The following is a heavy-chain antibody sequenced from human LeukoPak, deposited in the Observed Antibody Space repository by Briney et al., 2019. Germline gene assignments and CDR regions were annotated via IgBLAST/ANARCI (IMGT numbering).Heavy chain of an antibody. CDR2: MNPNSGNT. J-gene: IGHJ5*02. Sequence: ASVKVSCKASGYTFTSYDINWVRQATGQGLEWMGWMNPNSGNTGYAQKFQGRVTMTRNTSISTAYMELSSLRSEDTAVYYCARGARELRYFDWLSGPTLPNWFDPWGQGTLVTVSS. CDR1: GYTFTSYD. V-gene: IGHV1-8*01. CDR3: ARGARELRYFDWLSGPTLPNWFDP. D-gene: IGHD3-9*01.